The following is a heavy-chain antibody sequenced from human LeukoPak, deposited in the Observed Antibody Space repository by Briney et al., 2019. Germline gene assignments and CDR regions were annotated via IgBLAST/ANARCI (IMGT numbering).Heavy chain of an antibody. Sequence: GGSLRLSCAASGFTFSDYYMSWIRQAPGKGLEWVSYISSSGSTIYYADSVKGRFTISRDNAKNSLYLQMNSLRAEDTAVYYCERAVLGYCSSTSCRSSSWFDPWGQGTLVTVSS. CDR1: GFTFSDYY. CDR3: ERAVLGYCSSTSCRSSSWFDP. V-gene: IGHV3-11*01. CDR2: ISSSGSTI. D-gene: IGHD2-2*01. J-gene: IGHJ5*02.